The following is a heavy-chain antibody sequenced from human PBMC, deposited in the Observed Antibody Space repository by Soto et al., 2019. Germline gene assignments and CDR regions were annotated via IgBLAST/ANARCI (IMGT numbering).Heavy chain of an antibody. V-gene: IGHV1-8*01. CDR3: ARGVAVAGTYAFDI. CDR2: MNPNSGNT. J-gene: IGHJ3*02. D-gene: IGHD6-19*01. Sequence: QVQLVQSGAEVKKPGASVKVSCKASGYTFTSYDINWVRQATGQGLEWMGWMNPNSGNTGYAQKFQGRVTMTRNTSISTAYMERSSLRSEDTAVYYCARGVAVAGTYAFDIWGQGTMVTVSS. CDR1: GYTFTSYD.